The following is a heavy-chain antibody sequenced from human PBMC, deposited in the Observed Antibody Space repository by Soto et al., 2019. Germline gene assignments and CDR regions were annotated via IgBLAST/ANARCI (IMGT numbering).Heavy chain of an antibody. D-gene: IGHD1-7*01. V-gene: IGHV3-23*01. CDR2: ISGSGGST. J-gene: IGHJ4*02. CDR1: GFTFSSYA. Sequence: EVQLLESGGGLVQPGGSLRLSCAASGFTFSSYAMSWVRQAPGKGLEWVSAISGSGGSTYYADSVKGRFTISRDNSKNTLYLQMNSLRAEDTAVYYCAKVGPYNWNYAGVSSLKYYFDYWGQGTLVTVSS. CDR3: AKVGPYNWNYAGVSSLKYYFDY.